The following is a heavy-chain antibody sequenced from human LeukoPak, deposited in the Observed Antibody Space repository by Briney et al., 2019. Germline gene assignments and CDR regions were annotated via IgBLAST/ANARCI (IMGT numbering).Heavy chain of an antibody. CDR1: GFSLRSSE. CDR2: INSGDNVE. D-gene: IGHD2-8*01. CDR3: ARDTVNGPFVISLDL. J-gene: IGHJ5*02. V-gene: IGHV3-48*03. Sequence: PGGSLRLSCEASGFSLRSSEMNWVRQAPGKGPEWVAHINSGDNVEFYADSVRGRFTMSRGNDLLYLHLNSLRDEDTAVYYCARDTVNGPFVISLDLWGQGVMVTVSS.